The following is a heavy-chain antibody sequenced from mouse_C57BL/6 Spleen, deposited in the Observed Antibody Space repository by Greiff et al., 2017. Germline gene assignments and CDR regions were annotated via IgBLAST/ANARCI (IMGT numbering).Heavy chain of an antibody. CDR2: IYPGSGST. J-gene: IGHJ3*01. V-gene: IGHV1-55*01. CDR1: GYTFTSYW. CDR3: ATNWDGSWFAY. D-gene: IGHD4-1*02. Sequence: QVQLKQPGAELVKPGASVKMSCKASGYTFTSYWITWVKQRPGQGLGWIGDIYPGSGSTNYNEKFKSKATLTVDTSSSTAYMQLSSLTSEDSAVYYCATNWDGSWFAYWGQGTLVTVSA.